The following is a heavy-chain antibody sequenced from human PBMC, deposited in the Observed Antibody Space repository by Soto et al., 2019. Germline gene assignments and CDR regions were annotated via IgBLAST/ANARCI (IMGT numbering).Heavy chain of an antibody. CDR2: IYYSGST. Sequence: QVQLQESGPGLVKPSQTLSLTCTVSGGSISSGDYYWSWIRQPPGKGLEWIGYIYYSGSTYYNPSLKSRVTISVDTSKNQFSLKLSSVTAADTAVYYCARDRVQLWLPGYYYGMDVWGQGTTVTVSS. V-gene: IGHV4-30-4*01. CDR1: GGSISSGDYY. J-gene: IGHJ6*02. CDR3: ARDRVQLWLPGYYYGMDV. D-gene: IGHD5-18*01.